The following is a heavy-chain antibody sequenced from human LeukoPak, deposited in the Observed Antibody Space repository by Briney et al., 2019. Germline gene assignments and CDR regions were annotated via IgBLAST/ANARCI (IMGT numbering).Heavy chain of an antibody. D-gene: IGHD6-13*01. V-gene: IGHV4-34*01. CDR1: VGSFSGYY. CDR3: ARETTSSWYDRYYYGMDV. J-gene: IGHJ6*02. Sequence: PSETLSLTCAVYVGSFSGYYWSWIRQPPGKGLEWIGEINHSGSTNYNTSLKSRVTISVDTSKNQFSLKLSSMTAADTAGYYCARETTSSWYDRYYYGMDVWGQGTTVTVSS. CDR2: INHSGST.